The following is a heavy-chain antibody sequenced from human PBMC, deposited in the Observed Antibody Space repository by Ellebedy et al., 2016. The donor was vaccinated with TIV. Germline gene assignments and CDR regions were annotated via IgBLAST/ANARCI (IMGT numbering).Heavy chain of an antibody. CDR3: ARYSVYGDYFDY. V-gene: IGHV4-59*01. J-gene: IGHJ4*02. CDR1: GGSISTYY. D-gene: IGHD4-17*01. CDR2: MSSSGST. Sequence: SETLSLTCTVSGGSISTYYWNWIRQSPGKGLEWIGYMSSSGSTAYNPSLKSRVTISVDMSKNQLSLKLTSVTAADTAVYYCARYSVYGDYFDYWGQGALVTVSS.